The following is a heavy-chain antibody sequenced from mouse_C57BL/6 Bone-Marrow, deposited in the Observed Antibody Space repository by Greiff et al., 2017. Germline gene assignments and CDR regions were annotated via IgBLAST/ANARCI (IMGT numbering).Heavy chain of an antibody. J-gene: IGHJ1*03. D-gene: IGHD1-1*01. CDR2: INPSSGYT. V-gene: IGHV1-4*01. CDR1: GFTFTSYT. Sequence: VQLVESGAELARPGASVKMSCKASGFTFTSYTMHWVKQRPGQGLEWIGYINPSSGYTKYNQKFKDKATLTADKSSSTAYMQLSSLTSEDSAVYYCAMHYGSRDWYFDVWGKGTTVTVSS. CDR3: AMHYGSRDWYFDV.